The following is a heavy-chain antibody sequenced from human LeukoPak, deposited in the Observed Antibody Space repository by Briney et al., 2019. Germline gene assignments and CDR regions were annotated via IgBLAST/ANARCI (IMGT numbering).Heavy chain of an antibody. V-gene: IGHV4-34*01. CDR2: INHSGST. CDR3: ARGMVVTRHFDY. Sequence: PPETLSLTCAVYGGSFSGYYWSWIRQPPGKGLEWIGEINHSGSTNYNPSLKSRVTISVDTSKNQFSLKLSSVTAADTAVYYCARGMVVTRHFDYWGQGTLVTVSS. D-gene: IGHD4-23*01. J-gene: IGHJ4*02. CDR1: GGSFSGYY.